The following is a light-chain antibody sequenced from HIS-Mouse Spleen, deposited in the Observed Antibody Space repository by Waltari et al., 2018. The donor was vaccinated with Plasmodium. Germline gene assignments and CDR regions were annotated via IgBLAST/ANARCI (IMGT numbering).Light chain of an antibody. J-gene: IGKJ5*01. CDR3: QQYGSSPIT. CDR1: QRVSSGY. CDR2: GAS. Sequence: EIVLTQSPGTLSLSPGERATLSCRASQRVSSGYLAWYQQKPGQAPRLLILGASSRATGIPDRFSGSGSGTDFTLTISRLEPEDFAVYYCQQYGSSPITFGQGTRLEIK. V-gene: IGKV3-20*01.